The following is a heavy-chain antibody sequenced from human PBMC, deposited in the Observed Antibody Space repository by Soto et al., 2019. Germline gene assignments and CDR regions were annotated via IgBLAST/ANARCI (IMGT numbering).Heavy chain of an antibody. CDR3: ATGRGGYATPY. V-gene: IGHV4-59*02. Sequence: QVQLEESGPGLVKPSETLSLACSVSGASVTTSYWNWIRQPPGKTLEWIGHMYYGGNTDYNPSLKGRVSFSVDTPKNQFSLNLTSLTASDTAVYYWATGRGGYATPYWGQGILVVVSS. J-gene: IGHJ4*02. CDR1: GASVTTSY. CDR2: MYYGGNT. D-gene: IGHD5-12*01.